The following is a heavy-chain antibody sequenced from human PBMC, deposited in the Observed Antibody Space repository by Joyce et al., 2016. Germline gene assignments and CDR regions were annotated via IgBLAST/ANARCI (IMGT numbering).Heavy chain of an antibody. CDR1: GDSVSNKHYY. D-gene: IGHD3-22*01. V-gene: IGHV4-39*01. J-gene: IGHJ3*02. CDR3: ARHYYDSSGDAFDI. CDR2: INYSGST. Sequence: QLHLLESGPGLLKPSETLSLTCTVSGDSVSNKHYYWGWIRQPPGRGLEWIGSINYSGSTYYDPSLKSRVTISVDTSNNQFSLSLTSVIAADTAVYFCARHYYDSSGDAFDIWGPGTTVTVSS.